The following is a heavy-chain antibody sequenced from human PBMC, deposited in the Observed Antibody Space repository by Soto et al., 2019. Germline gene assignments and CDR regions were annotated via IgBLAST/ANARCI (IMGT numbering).Heavy chain of an antibody. J-gene: IGHJ4*02. D-gene: IGHD1-1*01. CDR1: GFTFSMYW. V-gene: IGHV3-74*01. CDR2: INDDGSST. Sequence: PGGSVRLSXAASGFTFSMYWMHWVRQVPGKGPEWVSRINDDGSSTNYADSVKGRFTISRDNAKNTLYLQMNDLRAEDTAVYYCTGGPRSTSTGTGAFWGQGTLVTVSS. CDR3: TGGPRSTSTGTGAF.